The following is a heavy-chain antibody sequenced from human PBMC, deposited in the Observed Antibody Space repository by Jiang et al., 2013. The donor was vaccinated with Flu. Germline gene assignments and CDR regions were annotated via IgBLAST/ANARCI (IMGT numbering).Heavy chain of an antibody. CDR3: ARSGEQILTGYPNWFDP. CDR2: INPNTGGV. V-gene: IGHV1-2*02. CDR1: GYTFTDYY. Sequence: SGAEVKMPGASVRVSCKASGYTFTDYYVHWVRQAPGQGLEWMGYINPNTGGVNFAPKFQGRVTMTGDTSITTAYMELSGLRSDDAAVFFCARSGEQILTGYPNWFDPWGQGTLVTVSS. D-gene: IGHD3-9*01. J-gene: IGHJ5*02.